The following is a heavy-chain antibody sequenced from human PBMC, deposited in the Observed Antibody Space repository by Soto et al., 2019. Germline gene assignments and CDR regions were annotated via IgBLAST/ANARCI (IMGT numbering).Heavy chain of an antibody. CDR2: TSFSGYT. D-gene: IGHD3-22*01. Sequence: QVQLQESGPGLVKPSQTLSLTCTVSGDSVSGGDSYWMWIRQPPGKALEWIGYTSFSGYTSYTPSLKSRVTISVDMSTSQFSLRLTSVTAADTAIYYCVRGGNPYHYATSGPGTFDKWGQGTLVSVSS. J-gene: IGHJ4*02. CDR3: VRGGNPYHYATSGPGTFDK. CDR1: GDSVSGGDSY. V-gene: IGHV4-30-4*01.